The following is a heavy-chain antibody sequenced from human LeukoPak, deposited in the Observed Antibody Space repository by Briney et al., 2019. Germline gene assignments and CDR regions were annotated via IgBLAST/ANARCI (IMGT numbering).Heavy chain of an antibody. V-gene: IGHV1-46*01. D-gene: IGHD3-22*01. J-gene: IGHJ4*02. CDR1: GYTFTSYY. Sequence: ASVKVSCKASGYTFTSYYMHWVRQAPGQGLEWMGIINPSGGSTSYAQKFQGRVTMTRDTSTSTVYMELSSLRSEDTAVYYRARDRVTMMPLDYWGQGTLVTVSS. CDR3: ARDRVTMMPLDY. CDR2: INPSGGST.